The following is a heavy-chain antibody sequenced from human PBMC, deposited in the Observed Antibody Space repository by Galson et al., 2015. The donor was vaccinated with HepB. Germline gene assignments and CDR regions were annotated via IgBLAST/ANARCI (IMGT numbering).Heavy chain of an antibody. Sequence: SVKVSCKASGGTFSSYAISWVRQAPGQGLEWMGWVNPNTGDAKYAQKFQPWVTLTRDASISTGYMELRRLRSDDTALYYCVRGSAYDFCAFDIWGQGTMVRVSS. D-gene: IGHD3/OR15-3a*01. CDR3: VRGSAYDFCAFDI. CDR1: GGTFSSYA. CDR2: VNPNTGDA. V-gene: IGHV1-2*04. J-gene: IGHJ3*02.